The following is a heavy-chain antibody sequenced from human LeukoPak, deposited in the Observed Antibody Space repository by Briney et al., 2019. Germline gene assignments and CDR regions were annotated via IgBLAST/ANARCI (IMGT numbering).Heavy chain of an antibody. Sequence: PGGSLRLSCAASGFTFSSYSMNWVRQAPGKGLEWVSSISSSSSYIYYADSVKGRFTISRDNAKNSLYLQMNSLRAEDTAVYYCASSYYYDSSGSDALDIWGQGTMVTVSS. V-gene: IGHV3-21*01. CDR3: ASSYYYDSSGSDALDI. CDR2: ISSSSSYI. D-gene: IGHD3-22*01. CDR1: GFTFSSYS. J-gene: IGHJ3*02.